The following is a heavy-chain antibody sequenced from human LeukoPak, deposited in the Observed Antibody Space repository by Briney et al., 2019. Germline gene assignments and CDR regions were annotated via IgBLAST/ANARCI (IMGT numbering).Heavy chain of an antibody. CDR3: ARGFSSSWYYFDY. Sequence: GASVKVSCKASGYTFTGYYMHWVRQAPGQGLEWMGWINPNSGGTNYAQKFQGRVTMTRDTSISTAYMELSRLRSEDTAVYYCARGFSSSWYYFDYWGQGTLVTVSS. CDR2: INPNSGGT. D-gene: IGHD6-13*01. J-gene: IGHJ4*02. CDR1: GYTFTGYY. V-gene: IGHV1-2*02.